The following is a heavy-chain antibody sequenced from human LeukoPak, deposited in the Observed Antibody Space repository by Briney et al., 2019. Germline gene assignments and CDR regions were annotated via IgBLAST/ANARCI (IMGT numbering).Heavy chain of an antibody. CDR1: GGSFSGYY. Sequence: SETLSLTCAVYGGSFSGYYWSWIRQPPGKGLEWIGEINHSGSTNYNPSLKSRVTISVDTSKNQFSLKLSSVTAADTAVYYCARGQFSVRVTAARSGFAYWGQGTLVTSPQ. J-gene: IGHJ4*02. D-gene: IGHD2-2*01. CDR3: ARGQFSVRVTAARSGFAY. CDR2: INHSGST. V-gene: IGHV4-34*01.